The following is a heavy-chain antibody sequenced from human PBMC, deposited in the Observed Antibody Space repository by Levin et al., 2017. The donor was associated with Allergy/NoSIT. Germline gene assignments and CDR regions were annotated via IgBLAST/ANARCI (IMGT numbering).Heavy chain of an antibody. D-gene: IGHD3-3*01. CDR3: AKGLDSSIFGAPDFDY. CDR1: GFTFDDYA. Sequence: PGGSLRLSCAASGFTFDDYAMHWVRQAPGKGLEWVSGISWNSGSIGYADSVKGRFTISRDNAKNSLYLQMNSLRAEDTALYYCAKGLDSSIFGAPDFDYWGQGTLVTVSS. J-gene: IGHJ4*02. V-gene: IGHV3-9*01. CDR2: ISWNSGSI.